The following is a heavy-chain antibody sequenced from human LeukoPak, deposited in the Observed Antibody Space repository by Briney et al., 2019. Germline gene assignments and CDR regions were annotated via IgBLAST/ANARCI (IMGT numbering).Heavy chain of an antibody. Sequence: SETLSLTCTVSGGSISSSSYYWGWIRQPPGKGLEWIGEINHSGSTNYNPSLKSRVTISVDTSKNQFSLKLSSVTAADTAVYYCARRRVLLWFGEKNDDIDIWGQGTMVTVSS. J-gene: IGHJ3*02. CDR1: GGSISSSSYY. D-gene: IGHD3-10*01. CDR3: ARRRVLLWFGEKNDDIDI. CDR2: INHSGST. V-gene: IGHV4-39*07.